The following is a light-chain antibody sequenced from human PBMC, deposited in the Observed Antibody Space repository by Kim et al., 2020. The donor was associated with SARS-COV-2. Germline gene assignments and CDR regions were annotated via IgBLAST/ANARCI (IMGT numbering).Light chain of an antibody. Sequence: ASVGDRVTITFRASQGISSSLAWYQQNPGKVPRLLIYAASALQSGVPSRFSGSGSGTDFTLTISSLQPEDVATYYCQKYDRAPWTFGQGTKVDIK. CDR2: AAS. CDR1: QGISSS. CDR3: QKYDRAPWT. V-gene: IGKV1-27*01. J-gene: IGKJ1*01.